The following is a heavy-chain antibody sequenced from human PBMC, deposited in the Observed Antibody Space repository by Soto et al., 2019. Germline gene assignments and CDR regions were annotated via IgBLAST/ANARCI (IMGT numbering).Heavy chain of an antibody. CDR3: ARDPQSPGAFDS. CDR1: GGTFSSDA. D-gene: IGHD6-19*01. J-gene: IGHJ3*02. V-gene: IGHV1-69*01. Sequence: QVQLVQSGAEAKKPGSSVKVSCKASGGTFSSDAISWVRQAPGQALEWMGGIIPIFGTANYAQKFQGRVTITADESTSTAYMELSRLRAEDTAVYYLARDPQSPGAFDSWGQGTMVTVSS. CDR2: IIPIFGTA.